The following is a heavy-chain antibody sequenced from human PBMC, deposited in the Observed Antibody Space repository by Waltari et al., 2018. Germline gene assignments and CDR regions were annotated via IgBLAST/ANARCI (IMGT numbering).Heavy chain of an antibody. V-gene: IGHV4-59*01. Sequence: QVQLQESGPGLVKPSETLSLTCTVSGGSISSYYWSWIRQPPGKGLEWIGYIYYSGSTNYNPSRKRRVTISVDTSKNQFSLKLSSVTAADTAVYYCARSSSWDEGFDYWGQGTLVTVSS. CDR1: GGSISSYY. CDR2: IYYSGST. D-gene: IGHD6-13*01. CDR3: ARSSSWDEGFDY. J-gene: IGHJ4*02.